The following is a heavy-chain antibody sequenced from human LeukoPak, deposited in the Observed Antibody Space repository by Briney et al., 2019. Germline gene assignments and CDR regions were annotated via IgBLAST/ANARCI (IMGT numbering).Heavy chain of an antibody. CDR1: GGSISSGGYY. CDR3: ARCSSTSCYFQH. Sequence: PSQTLSLTCTVSGGSISSGGYYWSWIRQHPGKGLEWIGYIYYSGSTYYNPSLKSRVTISVDTSKNQFSLKLSSVTAADTAVYYCARCSSTSCYFQHWGQGTLVTVSS. D-gene: IGHD2-2*01. J-gene: IGHJ1*01. V-gene: IGHV4-31*03. CDR2: IYYSGST.